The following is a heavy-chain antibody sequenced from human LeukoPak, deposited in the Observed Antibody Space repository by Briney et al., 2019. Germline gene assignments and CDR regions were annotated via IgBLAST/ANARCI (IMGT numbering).Heavy chain of an antibody. CDR1: GYSFTSYW. D-gene: IGHD5-18*01. CDR2: INPSDSEI. CDR3: ARPTAMGRSGDY. J-gene: IGHJ4*02. Sequence: GESLKISCKASGYSFTSYWIGWVRQMPGKGLEWMGIINPSDSEIRYTPSFQGQVTISVDKSLTTADLQRNSLQASDTAIYYCARPTAMGRSGDYRGQGTLVTVYS. V-gene: IGHV5-51*01.